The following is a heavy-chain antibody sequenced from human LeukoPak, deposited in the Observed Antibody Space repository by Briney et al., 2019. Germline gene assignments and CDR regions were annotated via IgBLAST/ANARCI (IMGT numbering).Heavy chain of an antibody. J-gene: IGHJ4*02. D-gene: IGHD2-21*01. CDR1: GGSISSGSYY. CDR2: IYTSGST. CDR3: ARDGDGYPYFDY. V-gene: IGHV4-61*02. Sequence: SETLSLTCTVSGGSISSGSYYWSWIRQPVGKGLEWIGRIYTSGSTNYNPSLKSRVTISVDTSKNQFSLKLSSVTAADTAVYYCARDGDGYPYFDYWGQGTLVTVSS.